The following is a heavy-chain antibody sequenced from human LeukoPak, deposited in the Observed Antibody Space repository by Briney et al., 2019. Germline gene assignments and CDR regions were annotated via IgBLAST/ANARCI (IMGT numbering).Heavy chain of an antibody. CDR3: ARPGGSSGYIAAFDI. CDR2: IYHSGST. J-gene: IGHJ3*02. CDR1: GGSISSGGYS. Sequence: SETLSLTCAVSGGSISSGGYSWSWIRQPPGKGLEWIGYIYHSGSTYYNPSLKSRVTISVDRSKNQFSLKLSSVTAADTAVYYCARPGGSSGYIAAFDIWGQGTMVTVSS. D-gene: IGHD3-22*01. V-gene: IGHV4-30-2*01.